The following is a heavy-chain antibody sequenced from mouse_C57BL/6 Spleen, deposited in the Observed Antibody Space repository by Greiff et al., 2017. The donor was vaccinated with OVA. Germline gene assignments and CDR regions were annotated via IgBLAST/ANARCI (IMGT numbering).Heavy chain of an antibody. D-gene: IGHD2-5*01. CDR2: IYPGDGDT. J-gene: IGHJ1*03. V-gene: IGHV1-82*01. CDR1: GYAFSSSW. Sequence: QVHVKQSGPELVKPGASVKISCKASGYAFSSSWMNWVKQRPGKGLEWIGRIYPGDGDTNYNGKFKGKATLTADKSSSTAYMQLSSLTSEDSAVYFCATLYSNYWYFDVWGTGTTVTVSS. CDR3: ATLYSNYWYFDV.